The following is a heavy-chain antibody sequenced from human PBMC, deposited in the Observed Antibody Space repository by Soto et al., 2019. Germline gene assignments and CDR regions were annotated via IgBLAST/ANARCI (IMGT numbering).Heavy chain of an antibody. D-gene: IGHD6-13*01. CDR2: ISSSSSYI. J-gene: IGHJ4*02. CDR3: ARDKEQQLALDY. CDR1: GFTFSSYS. V-gene: IGHV3-21*01. Sequence: GGSLRLSCAASGFTFSSYSMNWVRQAPGKGLEWVSSISSSSSYIYYADSVKGRFTISRDNAKNSLYLQMNSLRAEDTAVYYCARDKEQQLALDYWGQGTLVTVSS.